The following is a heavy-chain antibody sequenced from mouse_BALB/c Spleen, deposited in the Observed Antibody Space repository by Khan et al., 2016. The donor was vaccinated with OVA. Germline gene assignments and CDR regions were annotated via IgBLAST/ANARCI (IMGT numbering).Heavy chain of an antibody. Sequence: QVRLQQSGPELVEPGTFVKISCQASGYTFTSYYINWVKQRPGQGLEWIGWIYPGAGSTGYNETFKGKAPLTADNSSSTAYMRHSSLTADNSAVYFCGREGVRGVALDDWGQGTSVTGPS. CDR3: GREGVRGVALDD. J-gene: IGHJ4*01. V-gene: IGHV1S56*01. CDR2: IYPGAGST. D-gene: IGHD1-1*01. CDR1: GYTFTSYY.